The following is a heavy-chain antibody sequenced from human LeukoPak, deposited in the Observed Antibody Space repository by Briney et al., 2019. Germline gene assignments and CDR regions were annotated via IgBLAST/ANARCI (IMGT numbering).Heavy chain of an antibody. D-gene: IGHD3-22*01. CDR2: IYYSGST. V-gene: IGHV4-39*07. CDR1: GGSISSSSYY. Sequence: SETLSLTCTVSGGSISSSSYYWGWIRQPPGEGLEWIGSIYYSGSTYYNPSLKSRVTISVDTSKNQFSLKLSSVTAADTAVYYCAREKIGYYDGSGRGWFDPWGQGTLVTVSS. CDR3: AREKIGYYDGSGRGWFDP. J-gene: IGHJ5*02.